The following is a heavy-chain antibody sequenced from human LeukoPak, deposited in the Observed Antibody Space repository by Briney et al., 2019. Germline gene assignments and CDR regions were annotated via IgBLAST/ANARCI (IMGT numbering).Heavy chain of an antibody. CDR3: ARVRSNYYYYYMDV. D-gene: IGHD1-14*01. Sequence: GGSLRLSCAASGFTFSSYAMSWVRQAPGKGLEWVSAISGSGGSTYYADSVKGRFTISRDNAKNTLYLQMNSLRAEDTAVYYCARVRSNYYYYYMDVWGKGTTVTVSS. J-gene: IGHJ6*03. CDR2: ISGSGGST. V-gene: IGHV3-23*01. CDR1: GFTFSSYA.